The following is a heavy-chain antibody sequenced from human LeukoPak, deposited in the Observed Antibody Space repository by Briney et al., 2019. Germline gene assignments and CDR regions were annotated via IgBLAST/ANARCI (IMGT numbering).Heavy chain of an antibody. D-gene: IGHD6-13*01. CDR3: ARDHIAAAGTPDY. V-gene: IGHV3-21*01. Sequence: GGSLRLSCAASGFTFSSYSMNWVRQAPGKGLEWVSSISSSSSYIYYADSVKGRFTIPRDNAKNSLYLQMNSLRAEDTAVYYCARDHIAAAGTPDYWGQGTLVTVSS. J-gene: IGHJ4*02. CDR1: GFTFSSYS. CDR2: ISSSSSYI.